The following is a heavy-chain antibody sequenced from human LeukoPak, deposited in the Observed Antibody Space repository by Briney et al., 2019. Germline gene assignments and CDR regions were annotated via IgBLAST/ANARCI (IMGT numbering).Heavy chain of an antibody. D-gene: IGHD3-3*01. J-gene: IGHJ6*03. Sequence: GGSLRLSCVVSGFTFSDYHMNWVRQAPGKGLEWVSSISASNSYIYYADSLTGRFTISRDNAKNSLYLQMNSLRAEDTAVYYCARQQSITIFGVVIPHGYYYMDVWGKGTTVTVSS. CDR1: GFTFSDYH. V-gene: IGHV3-21*01. CDR3: ARQQSITIFGVVIPHGYYYMDV. CDR2: ISASNSYI.